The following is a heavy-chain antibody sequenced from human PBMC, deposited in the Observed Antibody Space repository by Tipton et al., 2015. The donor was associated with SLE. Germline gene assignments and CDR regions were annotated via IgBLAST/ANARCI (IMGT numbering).Heavy chain of an antibody. CDR2: LSLSDKN. Sequence: GLVKPSETLSLTYNVSDASMNSYFWNWIRQPAGKGLEWIGRLSLSDKNSYNPSLQSRVTMSVDTSKSQFSLEVRSVTATDTAVYFCAGSKVTTARDSFDIWGPGTVVVVSS. V-gene: IGHV4-4*07. D-gene: IGHD4-17*01. J-gene: IGHJ3*02. CDR1: DASMNSYF. CDR3: AGSKVTTARDSFDI.